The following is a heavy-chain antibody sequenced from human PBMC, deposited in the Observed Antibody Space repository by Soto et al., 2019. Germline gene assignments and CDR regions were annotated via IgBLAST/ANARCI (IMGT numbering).Heavy chain of an antibody. J-gene: IGHJ5*02. Sequence: GGSLRLSCAASGFTFSSYSMNWVRQAPGKGLEWVSSINSSSSYIYYADSVKGRFTISRDNAKNSLYLQMNSLRAEDTAVYYCARDLDDILTAWGQGTLVTVSS. V-gene: IGHV3-21*01. D-gene: IGHD3-9*01. CDR2: INSSSSYI. CDR3: ARDLDDILTA. CDR1: GFTFSSYS.